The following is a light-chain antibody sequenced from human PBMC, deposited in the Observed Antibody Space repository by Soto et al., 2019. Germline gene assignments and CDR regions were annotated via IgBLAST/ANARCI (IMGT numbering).Light chain of an antibody. CDR3: QQTYSTPWT. Sequence: DIQMTQSPSSLSASVGDRGTITCRASQSISNSVNWYQQKQGKAPKLLIYAASSLHSGVPSRFSGSASATDFTLTIDSLQPEDFAAYYCQQTYSTPWTFGQATKVEIK. CDR2: AAS. J-gene: IGKJ1*01. CDR1: QSISNS. V-gene: IGKV1-39*01.